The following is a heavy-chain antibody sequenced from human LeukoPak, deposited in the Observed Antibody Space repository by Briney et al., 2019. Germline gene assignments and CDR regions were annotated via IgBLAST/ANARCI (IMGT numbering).Heavy chain of an antibody. V-gene: IGHV4-4*02. CDR3: ARGSGYSYGYPFDY. Sequence: SETLSLTCAVSGGSISSRNWWSWVRQPPGKGLEWIGEIYHSGSTNYNPSLKSRVTVSVDPSKNQFSLKLTSVSAADTAVYYCARGSGYSYGYPFDYWGQGTLVTVSS. CDR2: IYHSGST. D-gene: IGHD5-18*01. CDR1: GGSISSRNW. J-gene: IGHJ4*02.